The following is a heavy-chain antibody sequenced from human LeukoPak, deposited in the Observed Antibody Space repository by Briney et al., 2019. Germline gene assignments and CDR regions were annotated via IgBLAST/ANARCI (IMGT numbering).Heavy chain of an antibody. D-gene: IGHD3-10*01. Sequence: GGSLRLSCATSAFTFSNYGMHWVRQAPGKGLEWVAFIPYDGSNKYYVASVKGRFTISRDNTKNTLYLQMNSLRAEDTAVYYCAKDRFYGSESYLPGVFDYWGEGTLVTVSS. CDR1: AFTFSNYG. CDR2: IPYDGSNK. J-gene: IGHJ4*02. V-gene: IGHV3-30*02. CDR3: AKDRFYGSESYLPGVFDY.